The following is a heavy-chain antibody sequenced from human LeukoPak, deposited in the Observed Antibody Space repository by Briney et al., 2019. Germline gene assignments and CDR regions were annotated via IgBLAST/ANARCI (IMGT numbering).Heavy chain of an antibody. D-gene: IGHD3-10*01. J-gene: IGHJ4*02. V-gene: IGHV3-23*01. CDR1: GFTFSSYA. CDR3: AKSYNYGSGSYYNHFDS. Sequence: PGGSLTLSFASSGFTFSSYAMSWVRQAPGKGREGVSTVSGSGDSTYYADSVKGRFTLSRDNSKNTLSLQMNSLRAEDTALYYCAKSYNYGSGSYYNHFDSWGQGTLVTVSS. CDR2: VSGSGDST.